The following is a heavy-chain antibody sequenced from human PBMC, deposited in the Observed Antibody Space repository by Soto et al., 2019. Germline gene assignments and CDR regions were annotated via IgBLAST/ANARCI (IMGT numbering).Heavy chain of an antibody. CDR3: AKARFLEWLLPSDY. J-gene: IGHJ4*02. CDR2: ISYDGSNK. V-gene: IGHV3-30*18. CDR1: GFTFSSYG. D-gene: IGHD3-3*01. Sequence: QVQLVESGGGVVQPGRSLRLSCAASGFTFSSYGMHWVRQAPGKGLEWVAVISYDGSNKYYADSVKGRFTISRDNSKNTLYVQMNSLRAEDTAVYYCAKARFLEWLLPSDYWGQGTLVTVSS.